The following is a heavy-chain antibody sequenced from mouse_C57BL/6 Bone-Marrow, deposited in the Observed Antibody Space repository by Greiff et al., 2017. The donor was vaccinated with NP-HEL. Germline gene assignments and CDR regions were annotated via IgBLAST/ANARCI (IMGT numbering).Heavy chain of an antibody. CDR1: GFTFSSYG. V-gene: IGHV5-6*02. D-gene: IGHD2-4*01. CDR3: ARHYDYGYAMDY. J-gene: IGHJ4*01. CDR2: ISSGGSYT. Sequence: EVMLVESGGDLVKPGGSLKLSCAASGFTFSSYGMSWVRQTPDKRLEWVATISSGGSYTYYPDSVQGRFTISRDNAKNTLYLQMSSLKSEDTAMYYCARHYDYGYAMDYWGQGTSVTVSS.